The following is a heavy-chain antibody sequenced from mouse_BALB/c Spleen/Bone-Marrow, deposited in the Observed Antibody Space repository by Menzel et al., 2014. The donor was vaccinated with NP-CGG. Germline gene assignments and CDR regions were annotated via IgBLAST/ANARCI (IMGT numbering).Heavy chain of an antibody. Sequence: QQSGAELVRPGTSVKVSCKASGYAFTNYLIEWVKQRPGQGLEWIGVNNPGSGGTNYNEKFKGKATLTADKSSSTVYMQLSSLTSDDSAVYFCARSIYDGYSEAMDYWGQGTSVTVSS. CDR1: GYAFTNYL. J-gene: IGHJ4*01. D-gene: IGHD2-3*01. CDR3: ARSIYDGYSEAMDY. CDR2: NNPGSGGT. V-gene: IGHV1-54*03.